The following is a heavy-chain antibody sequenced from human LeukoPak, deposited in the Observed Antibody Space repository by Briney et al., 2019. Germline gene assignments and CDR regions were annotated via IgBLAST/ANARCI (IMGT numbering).Heavy chain of an antibody. J-gene: IGHJ4*02. CDR1: GGTFNHFG. CDR3: ARDSGRPPTSFDY. Sequence: SVKVSCKASGGTFNHFGINWVRQAPGQGLEWMGRIIPILDLTKYAPKIQDRVTITADKSTSTAYMELNSLRSEDTAVYFCARDSGRPPTSFDYWGQGTLVTVSS. CDR2: IIPILDLT. D-gene: IGHD1-1*01. V-gene: IGHV1-69*04.